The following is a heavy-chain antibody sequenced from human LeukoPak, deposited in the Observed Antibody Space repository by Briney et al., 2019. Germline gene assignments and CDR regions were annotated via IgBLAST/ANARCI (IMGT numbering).Heavy chain of an antibody. CDR3: ARIAAAGFDF. D-gene: IGHD6-13*01. V-gene: IGHV3-7*01. Sequence: GGSLRLSCAASGFTLSSFWMSWVRQAPGKGREWVANIKEDGSEKYYVDSVKGRFTISRDNAKNLLYLQMNSLRAEDTAVYFCARIAAAGFDFWGQGTAVTVSS. CDR1: GFTLSSFW. J-gene: IGHJ4*02. CDR2: IKEDGSEK.